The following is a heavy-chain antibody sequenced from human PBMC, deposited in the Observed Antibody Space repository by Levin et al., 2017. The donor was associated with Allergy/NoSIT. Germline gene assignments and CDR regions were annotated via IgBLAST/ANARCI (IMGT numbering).Heavy chain of an antibody. D-gene: IGHD3-10*01. CDR2: IYHSGST. CDR1: GGSISSSNW. Sequence: GSLRLSCAVSGGSISSSNWWSWVRQPPGKGLEWIGEIYHSGSTNYNPSLKSRVTISVDKSKNQFSLKLSSVTAADTAVYYCSSYYGSGSYPYDYYMDVWGKGTTVTVSS. CDR3: SSYYGSGSYPYDYYMDV. V-gene: IGHV4-4*02. J-gene: IGHJ6*03.